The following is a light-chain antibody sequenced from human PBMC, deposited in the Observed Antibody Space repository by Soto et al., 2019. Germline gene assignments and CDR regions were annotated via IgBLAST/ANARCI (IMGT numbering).Light chain of an antibody. Sequence: QSVLTQPPSVSGAPGQRVTISCTGSSSNIGAGYDVHWYQQLPGTAPKLLISGNSNRPSGVPDQFSGSKSGTSASLAITGLQAEDDADYYSQSYDSSLSGGVFGGGTKLTVL. CDR1: SSNIGAGYD. CDR3: QSYDSSLSGGV. CDR2: GNS. J-gene: IGLJ3*02. V-gene: IGLV1-40*01.